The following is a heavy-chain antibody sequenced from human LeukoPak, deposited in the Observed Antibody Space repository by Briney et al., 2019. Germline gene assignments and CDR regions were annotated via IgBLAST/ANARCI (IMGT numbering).Heavy chain of an antibody. Sequence: GGSLRLSCAASGFIFSDSYMSWIRQAPGKGLEWISYISGSGSYTNYADSVKGRFTISRDNAKNSLYLQMNSLRAEDTAVYYCASSVATIGYYGMDVWGQGTTVTVSS. CDR2: ISGSGSYT. D-gene: IGHD5-12*01. CDR3: ASSVATIGYYGMDV. CDR1: GFIFSDSY. J-gene: IGHJ6*02. V-gene: IGHV3-11*03.